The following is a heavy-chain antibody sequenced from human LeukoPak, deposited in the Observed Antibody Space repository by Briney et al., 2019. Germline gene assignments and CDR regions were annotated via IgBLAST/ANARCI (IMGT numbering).Heavy chain of an antibody. J-gene: IGHJ4*02. D-gene: IGHD5-24*01. CDR3: ARDKNYRFDY. CDR1: GYTLTSNG. CDR2: ISANSGNT. V-gene: IGHV1-18*01. Sequence: ASVKVSRKASGYTLTSNGISWVRQAPGEGLEWMGWISANSGNTKYAQKFQGRVTMTTETSSSTAYMELRSLRSDDTAVYYCARDKNYRFDYWGQGTLVTVPS.